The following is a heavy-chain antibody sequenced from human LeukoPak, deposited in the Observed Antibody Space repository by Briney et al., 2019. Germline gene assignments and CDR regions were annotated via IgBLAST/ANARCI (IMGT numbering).Heavy chain of an antibody. V-gene: IGHV3-33*01. CDR1: GFTFSSYG. CDR3: ARSHPGGDDAFDI. D-gene: IGHD2-21*02. J-gene: IGHJ3*02. Sequence: PGRSLRLSCAASGFTFSSYGMHWVRQAPGKGLEWVAVIWYDGSNKYYADSVRGRFTISRDNSKNTLYLQMNSLRAEDTAVYYCARSHPGGDDAFDIWGQGTMVTVSS. CDR2: IWYDGSNK.